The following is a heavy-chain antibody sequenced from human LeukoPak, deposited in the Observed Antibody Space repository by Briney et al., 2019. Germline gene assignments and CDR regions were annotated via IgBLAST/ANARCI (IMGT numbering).Heavy chain of an antibody. CDR1: GFTFSSYS. V-gene: IGHV3-21*01. J-gene: IGHJ4*02. D-gene: IGHD5-24*01. CDR3: ARVGVAGFRDGYNMY. CDR2: ISSSSSYI. Sequence: NPGGSLRLSCAASGFTFSSYSMNWVRQAPGKGLEWVSSISSSSSYIYYADSVKGRFTISRDNAKNSLYLQMNSLRAEDTAVYYCARVGVAGFRDGYNMYWGQGTLVTVSS.